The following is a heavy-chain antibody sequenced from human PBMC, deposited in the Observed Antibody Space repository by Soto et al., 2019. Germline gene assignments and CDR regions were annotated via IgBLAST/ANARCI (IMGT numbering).Heavy chain of an antibody. CDR2: ISAYNGNT. Sequence: GASVKVSGKASGYTFTSYGISWVRQAPGQGLEWMGWISAYNGNTNYAQKLQGRVTMTTDTSTSTAYMELRSLRSDDTAVCYCARDIPEFPRSSVTSYYMDVWGKGTTVTAP. D-gene: IGHD6-25*01. V-gene: IGHV1-18*01. J-gene: IGHJ6*03. CDR1: GYTFTSYG. CDR3: ARDIPEFPRSSVTSYYMDV.